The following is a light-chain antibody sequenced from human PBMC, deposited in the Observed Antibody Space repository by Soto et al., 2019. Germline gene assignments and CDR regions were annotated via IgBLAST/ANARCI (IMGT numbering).Light chain of an antibody. J-gene: IGLJ2*01. Sequence: QSALTQPPSASGSPGQSVTISCTGTSSDVGGYDYVSWYQQHPGKAPKLIIYEVTERPSGVPDRFSGSRSGNTASLTVSGLQAEDESDYYYSSFAGNNMNNIVVFGEGTKLTVL. CDR1: SSDVGGYDY. CDR2: EVT. CDR3: SSFAGNNMNNIVV. V-gene: IGLV2-8*01.